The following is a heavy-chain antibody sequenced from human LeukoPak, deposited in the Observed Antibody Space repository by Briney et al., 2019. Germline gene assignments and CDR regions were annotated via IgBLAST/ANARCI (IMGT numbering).Heavy chain of an antibody. CDR2: IYHSGST. J-gene: IGHJ4*02. D-gene: IGHD3-3*01. Sequence: SETLSLTCTVSGYSISSGYYWGWIRQPPGKGLEWIGSIYHSGSTYYNPSLKSRVTISVDTSKNQFSLKLSSVTAADTAVYYCARAPPYRFLERLLYGPLYYFDYWGQGTLVTVSS. CDR3: ARAPPYRFLERLLYGPLYYFDY. V-gene: IGHV4-38-2*02. CDR1: GYSISSGYY.